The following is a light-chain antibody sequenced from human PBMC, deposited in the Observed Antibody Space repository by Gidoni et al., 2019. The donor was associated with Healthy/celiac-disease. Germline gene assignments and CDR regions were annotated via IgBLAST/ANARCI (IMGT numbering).Light chain of an antibody. CDR3: QQRSNWPPLT. CDR2: DSS. CDR1: QSVSSY. J-gene: IGKJ4*01. Sequence: EIVLPPSPATLSLSPGERATLSCRARQSVSSYLAWYQQKPGQAPRLLIYDSSNSATGIPARFSCSGSGTDFTLTISSLEPEDFAVYYCQQRSNWPPLTFGGGTKVEIK. V-gene: IGKV3-11*01.